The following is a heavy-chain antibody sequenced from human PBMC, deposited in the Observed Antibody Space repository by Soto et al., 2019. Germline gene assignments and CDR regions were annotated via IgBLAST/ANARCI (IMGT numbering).Heavy chain of an antibody. CDR3: ARVKASCSSTSCYKFFDF. CDR1: GFTFSSYA. V-gene: IGHV1-69*01. CDR2: IIPMYGMP. D-gene: IGHD2-2*02. Sequence: QVQLVQSGAEVKKPGSSVKVSCKASGFTFSSYAVSWVRQAPGQGLEWVGEIIPMYGMPNLAPRVQGRVTVTADESTSIVYMEVSSLRSEDTAIYYCARVKASCSSTSCYKFFDFWGQGSLVTVSS. J-gene: IGHJ4*02.